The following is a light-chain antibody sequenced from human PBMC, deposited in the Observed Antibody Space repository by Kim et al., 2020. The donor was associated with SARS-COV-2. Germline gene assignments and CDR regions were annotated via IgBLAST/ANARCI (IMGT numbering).Light chain of an antibody. CDR1: QSLLDSDGKTS. J-gene: IGKJ4*01. CDR2: EVS. Sequence: DVVMTQTPLSLSVTPGQPASISCKSSQSLLDSDGKTSLYWYLQKPGQSPQLLIYEVSSRLSGVPDRFSGSGSGTDFTLKISRVEAEDVGVYYCMQGIHLLLTFGGGTKVDIK. CDR3: MQGIHLLLT. V-gene: IGKV2-29*02.